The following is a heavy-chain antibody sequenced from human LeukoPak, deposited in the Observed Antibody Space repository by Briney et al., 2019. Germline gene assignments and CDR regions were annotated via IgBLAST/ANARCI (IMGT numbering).Heavy chain of an antibody. J-gene: IGHJ4*02. Sequence: GGSLRLSCAASGFTVSSNYMSWVRQAPGKGLEWVSYISSSSSTIYYADSVKGRFTISRDNAKNSLYLQMNSLRDEDTAVYYCAREWGNYFDYWGQGALVTVSS. CDR2: ISSSSSTI. CDR3: AREWGNYFDY. CDR1: GFTVSSNY. D-gene: IGHD7-27*01. V-gene: IGHV3-48*02.